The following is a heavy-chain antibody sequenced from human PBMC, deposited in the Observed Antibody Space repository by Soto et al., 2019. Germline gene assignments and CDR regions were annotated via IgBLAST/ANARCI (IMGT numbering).Heavy chain of an antibody. CDR2: IYYSGST. J-gene: IGHJ6*02. CDR3: ARNARRTAVYYYYGMDV. V-gene: IGHV4-39*01. Sequence: SETLSLTCTVSGGSISSSSYYWGWIRQPPGKGLEWIGSIYYSGSTYYNPSLKSRVTISVDTSKNQFSLKLSSVTAADTAVYYFARNARRTAVYYYYGMDVWGQGTTVTVSS. CDR1: GGSISSSSYY.